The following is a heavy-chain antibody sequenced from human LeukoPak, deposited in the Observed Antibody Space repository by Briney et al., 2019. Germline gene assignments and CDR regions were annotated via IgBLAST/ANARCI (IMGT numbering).Heavy chain of an antibody. D-gene: IGHD2-2*01. CDR3: AREQYCSSTSCYFILARNGMDV. J-gene: IGHJ6*02. Sequence: TLSLTCTVSGGSISSGGYYWSWIRQHPGKGLKWIGYIYYSGSTYYNPSLKSRVTISVDTSKNQFSLKLSSVTAADTAVYYCAREQYCSSTSCYFILARNGMDVWGQGTTVTVSS. CDR2: IYYSGST. V-gene: IGHV4-31*03. CDR1: GGSISSGGYY.